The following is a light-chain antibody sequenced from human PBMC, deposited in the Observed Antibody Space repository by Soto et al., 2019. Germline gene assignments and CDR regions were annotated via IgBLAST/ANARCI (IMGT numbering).Light chain of an antibody. J-gene: IGKJ2*01. CDR1: QSVDSY. Sequence: EIVLTQSPGTLSLSPGERASLSCGASQSVDSYLAWYQQTPCQAPRLVLYGASNSATGIPDRVSVSGSGTSFTLTISRLEPLDFAVDYCQHDASSPYTFGQGTKLDIK. CDR2: GAS. V-gene: IGKV3-20*01. CDR3: QHDASSPYT.